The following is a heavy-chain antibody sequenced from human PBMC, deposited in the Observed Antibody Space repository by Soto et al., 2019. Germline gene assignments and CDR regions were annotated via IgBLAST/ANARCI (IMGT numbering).Heavy chain of an antibody. CDR3: AGQQLVQGFPLGMDV. Sequence: GGSLRLSCAASGFTFSSYAMSWVRQAPGKGLEWVSAISGSGGSTYYADSVKGRFTISRDNSKNTLYLQMNSLRAEDTAVYYCAGQQLVQGFPLGMDVWGQGTTVTVSS. D-gene: IGHD6-6*01. CDR2: ISGSGGST. J-gene: IGHJ6*02. V-gene: IGHV3-23*01. CDR1: GFTFSSYA.